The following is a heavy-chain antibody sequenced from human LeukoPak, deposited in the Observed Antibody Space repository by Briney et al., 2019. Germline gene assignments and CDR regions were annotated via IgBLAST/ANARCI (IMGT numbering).Heavy chain of an antibody. D-gene: IGHD5-12*01. CDR1: GGSFSGYY. CDR2: INHSGST. J-gene: IGHJ4*02. V-gene: IGHV4-34*01. CDR3: AKSMGYSGYGTFDY. Sequence: SETLSLTCAVYGGSFSGYYWSWIRQPPGKGLEWIGEINHSGSTNYNPSLKSRVTISVDTSKNQFSLKLSSVTAADTAVYYCAKSMGYSGYGTFDYWGQGTLVTVSS.